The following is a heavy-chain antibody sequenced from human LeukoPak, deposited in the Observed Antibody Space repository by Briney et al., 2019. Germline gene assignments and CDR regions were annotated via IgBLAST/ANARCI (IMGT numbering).Heavy chain of an antibody. V-gene: IGHV1-2*02. CDR2: INPNSGGT. J-gene: IGHJ4*02. CDR3: ARLLRSTIVSGTADY. D-gene: IGHD3-3*01. Sequence: ASVKVSCKASGYTFTGYYMHWVRQAPGQGLEWMGWINPNSGGTNYAQKFQGRVTMTRDTSISTAYMELSRLRSDDTAVYYCARLLRSTIVSGTADYWGQGTLVIVSS. CDR1: GYTFTGYY.